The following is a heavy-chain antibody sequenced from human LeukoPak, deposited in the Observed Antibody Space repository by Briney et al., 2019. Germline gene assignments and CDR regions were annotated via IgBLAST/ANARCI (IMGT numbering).Heavy chain of an antibody. CDR3: ATNTGTVFDY. CDR2: VYYTGST. D-gene: IGHD7-27*01. Sequence: SETLSLTCSVSSFSITAYYWSWIRQPPGKGLEWIGYVYYTGSTEYTPSLRSRVTISLEMSTHQFSLNLTSVTAADTAVYYCATNTGTVFDYWGQGALVTVSS. V-gene: IGHV4-59*01. J-gene: IGHJ4*02. CDR1: SFSITAYY.